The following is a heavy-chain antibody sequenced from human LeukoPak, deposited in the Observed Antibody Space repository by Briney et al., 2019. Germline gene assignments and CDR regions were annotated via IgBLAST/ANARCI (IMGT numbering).Heavy chain of an antibody. J-gene: IGHJ4*02. CDR3: AKDFPRTAMISYYFDY. CDR2: ISGSSGST. CDR1: GFTFSFYA. D-gene: IGHD5-18*01. Sequence: GGSLRLSCAASGFTFSFYAMSWVRQAPGKGLEWVSAISGSSGSTYYAHSVKGRFTISRDNSKNTLYLQMNSLRAEDTAVYYCAKDFPRTAMISYYFDYWGQGGLVTVSS. V-gene: IGHV3-23*01.